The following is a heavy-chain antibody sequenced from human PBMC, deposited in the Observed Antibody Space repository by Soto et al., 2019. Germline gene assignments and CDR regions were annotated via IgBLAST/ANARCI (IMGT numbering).Heavy chain of an antibody. J-gene: IGHJ5*02. CDR1: GDSVSSNSAA. D-gene: IGHD6-19*01. V-gene: IGHV6-1*01. CDR3: AREKDSSGWSRGNWFDP. Sequence: SRTLSLTCAISGDSVSSNSAAWNWIRQSPSRGLEWLGRTYYRSKWYNDYAVSVKSRITINPDTSKNQFSLQLNSVTPEDTAVYYCAREKDSSGWSRGNWFDPWGQGTLVTVSS. CDR2: TYYRSKWYN.